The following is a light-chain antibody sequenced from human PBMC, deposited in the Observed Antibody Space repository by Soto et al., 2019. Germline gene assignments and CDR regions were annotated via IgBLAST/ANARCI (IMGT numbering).Light chain of an antibody. CDR1: SSDVGGYNY. Sequence: QSVLTQPASVSGSPGQSITISCTGTSSDVGGYNYVSWYQQHPGKAPKLMIYEVSNRPSGVSNRFSGSKSGNTASLTISGLKAEYEADYYCSSYTSSSTLVFGTGTKLTVL. CDR3: SSYTSSSTLV. CDR2: EVS. J-gene: IGLJ1*01. V-gene: IGLV2-14*01.